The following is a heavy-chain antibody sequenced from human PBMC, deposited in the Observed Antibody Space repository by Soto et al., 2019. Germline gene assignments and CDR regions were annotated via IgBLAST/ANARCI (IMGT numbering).Heavy chain of an antibody. V-gene: IGHV4-31*03. J-gene: IGHJ6*03. CDR3: ALAFGDPHPYYYYMDV. CDR1: GGSISSGGYY. Sequence: SETLSLTCTVSGGSISSGGYYWSWIRQHPGKGLEWIGYIYYSGSTYYNPSLKSRVTISVDTSKNQFSLKLSSVTAADTAVYYCALAFGDPHPYYYYMDVWGKGTTVTVSS. CDR2: IYYSGST. D-gene: IGHD3-10*01.